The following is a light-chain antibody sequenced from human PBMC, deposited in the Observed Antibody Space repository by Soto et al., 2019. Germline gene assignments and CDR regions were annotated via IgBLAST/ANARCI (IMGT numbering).Light chain of an antibody. J-gene: IGKJ4*01. V-gene: IGKV3-15*01. CDR1: KSISSD. CDR3: QQYNNWPL. CDR2: GAS. Sequence: EIMMTQSPATLSVSPGERATLSCRASKSISSDLSWYQQKPGQAPRLLIYGASTRATGIPARFSGSGSGTEFTLTISSLQSEDFAVYYCQQYNNWPLFGGGTKVEIK.